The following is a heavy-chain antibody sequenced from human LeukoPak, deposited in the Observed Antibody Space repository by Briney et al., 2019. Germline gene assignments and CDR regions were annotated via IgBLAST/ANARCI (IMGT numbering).Heavy chain of an antibody. Sequence: SETLCLTCAVSGYSISSGYYWGWIRQPPGKGLEWIGSIYHSGSTYYNPSLKSRVTISVDTSKSQFSLKLSSVTAADTAVYYCARQQQYYDFWSGYYRFDPWGQGTLVTVSS. CDR2: IYHSGST. CDR1: GYSISSGYY. CDR3: ARQQQYYDFWSGYYRFDP. J-gene: IGHJ5*02. D-gene: IGHD3-3*01. V-gene: IGHV4-38-2*01.